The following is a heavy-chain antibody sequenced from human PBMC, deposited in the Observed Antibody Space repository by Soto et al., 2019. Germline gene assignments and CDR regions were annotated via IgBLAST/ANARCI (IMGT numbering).Heavy chain of an antibody. J-gene: IGHJ4*02. D-gene: IGHD6-19*01. CDR1: GGSISSYY. V-gene: IGHV4-59*01. CDR3: ARVDSSGWYCFDY. Sequence: SETLSLTCTVSGGSISSYYWSWIRQPPGKGLEWIGYIYYSGSTNYNPALKSRVTISVGTSKNPFSLKLSSVTAADTAVYYCARVDSSGWYCFDYWGQGTLVTVSS. CDR2: IYYSGST.